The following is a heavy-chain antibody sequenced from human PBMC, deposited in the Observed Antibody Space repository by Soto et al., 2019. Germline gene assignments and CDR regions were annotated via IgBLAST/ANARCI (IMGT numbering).Heavy chain of an antibody. CDR3: TRVGDYDGSGYYYEVIDY. V-gene: IGHV3-49*03. J-gene: IGHJ4*02. Sequence: GGSLRLSCTASGFTFGGYAMSWFRQAPGKGLEWVGFIRSKAYGGTTEYAASVKGRFTISRDDSKSIAYLQMNSLKTEDTAVYYCTRVGDYDGSGYYYEVIDYWGQGTLVTSPQ. D-gene: IGHD3-22*01. CDR2: IRSKAYGGTT. CDR1: GFTFGGYA.